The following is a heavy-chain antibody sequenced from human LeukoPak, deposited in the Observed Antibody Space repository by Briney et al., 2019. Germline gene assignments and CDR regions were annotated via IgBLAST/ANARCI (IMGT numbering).Heavy chain of an antibody. V-gene: IGHV3-21*01. D-gene: IGHD1-26*01. Sequence: PGGSLRLSCAASGFTFSSYSMNWVRQAPGKGLEWVSSISSSSSYIYYADSVKGRFTISRDNAKNSLYLQMNSLRAEDTAVYYCARALAEPDAFDIWGQGTMVTVSS. CDR2: ISSSSSYI. CDR1: GFTFSSYS. J-gene: IGHJ3*02. CDR3: ARALAEPDAFDI.